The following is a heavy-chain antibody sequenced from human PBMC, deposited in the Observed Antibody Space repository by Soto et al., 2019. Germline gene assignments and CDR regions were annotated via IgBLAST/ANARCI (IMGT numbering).Heavy chain of an antibody. Sequence: EVQLVESGGGLVKPGGSLRLSCAASGFTFSSYSMTWVRQAPGKGLEWVSSISSSSSYIYYADSVKGRFTISRDNAKNSLYLQMNSLRAEDTAVYYCARGGGRGYGMDVWGQGTTVTVSS. CDR2: ISSSSSYI. J-gene: IGHJ6*02. CDR3: ARGGGRGYGMDV. V-gene: IGHV3-21*01. CDR1: GFTFSSYS. D-gene: IGHD1-26*01.